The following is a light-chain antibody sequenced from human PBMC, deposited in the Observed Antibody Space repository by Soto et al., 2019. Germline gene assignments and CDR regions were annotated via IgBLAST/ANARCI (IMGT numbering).Light chain of an antibody. CDR2: EVN. CDR3: ISYTTSSTSV. J-gene: IGLJ1*01. CDR1: RYDIGAYNY. Sequence: QSALTQPASVSGSPGQSITISCTGTRYDIGAYNYVSWYQQYPRKAPKLIISEVNNRPSGVSHPFSGSKSGNTASLTISGLQAEDEADYYCISYTTSSTSVFGTGTKLTVL. V-gene: IGLV2-14*01.